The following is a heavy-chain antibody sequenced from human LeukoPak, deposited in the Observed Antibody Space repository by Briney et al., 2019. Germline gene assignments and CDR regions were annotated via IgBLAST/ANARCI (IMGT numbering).Heavy chain of an antibody. CDR3: AREVSARDGSLGRPFDY. Sequence: SETLSLTCTVSGGSTTDYFWSWIRQPAGKGLEWIGRIYSSGSTNYNASLKSRVTMSVDTSKNQFSLKLSSVTAADTAVYYCAREVSARDGSLGRPFDYWGQGTLVTVSS. CDR1: GGSTTDYF. CDR2: IYSSGST. V-gene: IGHV4-4*07. J-gene: IGHJ4*02. D-gene: IGHD3-10*01.